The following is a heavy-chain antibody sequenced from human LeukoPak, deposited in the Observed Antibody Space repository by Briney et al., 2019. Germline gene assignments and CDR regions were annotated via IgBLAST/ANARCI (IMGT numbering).Heavy chain of an antibody. CDR1: GFSFSSYS. CDR2: ISSSTSYI. J-gene: IGHJ4*02. Sequence: GGSLRLSCAASGFSFSSYSMNWVRQAPGKGLEWVSSISSSTSYIYYADSVKGRFSISRDNAKNTLYLQMNSLRVEDTAVYYCARGRPHGNDYWGQGTLVTVSS. D-gene: IGHD4-23*01. CDR3: ARGRPHGNDY. V-gene: IGHV3-21*01.